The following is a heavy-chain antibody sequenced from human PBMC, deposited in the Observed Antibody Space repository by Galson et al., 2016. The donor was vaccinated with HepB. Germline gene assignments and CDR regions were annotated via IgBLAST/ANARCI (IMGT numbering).Heavy chain of an antibody. J-gene: IGHJ4*02. CDR1: GYSFSSYW. Sequence: QSGAEVKKPGKPLNISCKGSGYSFSSYWIAWVRQMPGKGLEWMGIIYLGDSDTRYSPSFQGQVTISADKSNNTAYLQWSSLKASDTAMDYCARAPWVRNWTTYYFDYWGQRTLVSVSS. V-gene: IGHV5-51*01. CDR3: ARAPWVRNWTTYYFDY. CDR2: IYLGDSDT. D-gene: IGHD3/OR15-3a*01.